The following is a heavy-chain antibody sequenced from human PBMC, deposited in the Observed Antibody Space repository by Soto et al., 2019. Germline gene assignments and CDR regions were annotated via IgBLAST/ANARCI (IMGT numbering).Heavy chain of an antibody. J-gene: IGHJ6*02. CDR2: IYHGDSDT. CDR1: GYSFTSYL. CDR3: ARRSAQITIFGVVPGNYGMDV. Sequence: PGESLKISCKGAGYSFTSYLIGGVRQMPGKGLEWMGIIYHGDSDTRYSPSFKGKVTISAAKSISTAYLQWSSLKASDTAMYYCARRSAQITIFGVVPGNYGMDVWGQGTTVTVSS. D-gene: IGHD3-3*01. V-gene: IGHV5-51*01.